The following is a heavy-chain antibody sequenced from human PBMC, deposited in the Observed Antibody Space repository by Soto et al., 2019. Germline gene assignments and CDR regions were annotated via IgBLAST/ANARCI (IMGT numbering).Heavy chain of an antibody. V-gene: IGHV4-30-4*01. D-gene: IGHD3-10*01. CDR2: IYYSGST. CDR1: GGSISSGDYY. J-gene: IGHJ6*02. CDR3: ARDITKRYYYGSGSYRSNYGMDV. Sequence: SETLSLTCAVSGGSISSGDYYWSWIRQPPGKGLEWIGYIYYSGSTYYNPSLKSRVTISVDTSKNQFSLKLSSVTAADTAVYYCARDITKRYYYGSGSYRSNYGMDVWGQGTTVTVSS.